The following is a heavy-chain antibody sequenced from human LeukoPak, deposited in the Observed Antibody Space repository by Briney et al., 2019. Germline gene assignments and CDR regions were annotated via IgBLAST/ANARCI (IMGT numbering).Heavy chain of an antibody. CDR3: SRDGSSSDWSAFDI. CDR2: ISYDGSNK. Sequence: GGSLRLSCAASGFTFSSYAMHWVRQAPGKGLEWVAVISYDGSNKYYADSVKGRFTISRDNAKNTLYLQMNSLKAEDTAVYYCSRDGSSSDWSAFDIWGQGTMVTVSS. CDR1: GFTFSSYA. D-gene: IGHD1-1*01. V-gene: IGHV3-30-3*01. J-gene: IGHJ3*02.